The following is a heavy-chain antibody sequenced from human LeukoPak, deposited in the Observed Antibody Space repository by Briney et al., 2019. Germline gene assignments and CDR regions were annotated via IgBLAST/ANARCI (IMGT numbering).Heavy chain of an antibody. CDR3: ASAYSFGAWPFDY. J-gene: IGHJ4*02. CDR2: INPSGGST. Sequence: ASVKVSCKASGYTFTSYYMHWVRQAPGQGLEWMGIINPSGGSTSNAQKFQGRVTMTRDTSTSTVYMELSSLRSEDTAVYYCASAYSFGAWPFDYWGQGTLVTVSS. V-gene: IGHV1-46*01. D-gene: IGHD5-18*01. CDR1: GYTFTSYY.